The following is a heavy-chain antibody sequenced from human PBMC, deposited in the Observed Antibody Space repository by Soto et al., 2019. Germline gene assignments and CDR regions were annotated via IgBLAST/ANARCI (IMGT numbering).Heavy chain of an antibody. J-gene: IGHJ5*02. CDR3: ASLSGSYGFDP. CDR1: GFGFSSYE. Sequence: EAQLVESGGDLFQLGGSLSPSCEGSGFGFSSYEINWVGQAPGKGLEWVSYISSSGFDTYYADSVKARFTISRDNAQNSLYLQMTRLRAEDTAIYYCASLSGSYGFDPWGQGTLVTVSS. V-gene: IGHV3-48*03. CDR2: ISSSGFDT. D-gene: IGHD1-26*01.